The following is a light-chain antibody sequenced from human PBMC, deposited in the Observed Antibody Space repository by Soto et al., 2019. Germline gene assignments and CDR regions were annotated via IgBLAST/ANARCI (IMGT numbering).Light chain of an antibody. J-gene: IGKJ2*01. CDR2: GAS. CDR1: QSVSSS. Sequence: EIVMTQSPATLSMSPGERATLSCRASQSVSSSLAWYQQKPGQAPRLLIYGASTRATGIPARFSGSGSGTEFTLTISSLQSEDFAIHYCQQYNNWLRTFGQGTKLEIK. V-gene: IGKV3-15*01. CDR3: QQYNNWLRT.